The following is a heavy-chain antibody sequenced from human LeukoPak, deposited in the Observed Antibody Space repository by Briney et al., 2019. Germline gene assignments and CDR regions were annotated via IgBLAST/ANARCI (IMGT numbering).Heavy chain of an antibody. CDR1: GFTFSSYT. CDR2: ISSSTSYI. V-gene: IGHV3-21*01. Sequence: PGGSLRLSCAASGFTFSSYTMNWVRQAPGKGLEWVSSISSSTSYIYYADSVKGRLTISRDNAKNSLYLQMNSLRAEDTAIYYCARDPAPRYCSGGSSYTHYGMDVWGQGTTVTVSS. J-gene: IGHJ6*02. D-gene: IGHD2-15*01. CDR3: ARDPAPRYCSGGSSYTHYGMDV.